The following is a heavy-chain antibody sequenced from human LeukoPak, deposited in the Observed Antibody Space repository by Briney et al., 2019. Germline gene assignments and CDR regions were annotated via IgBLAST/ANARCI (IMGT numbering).Heavy chain of an antibody. CDR1: GYTLTNYT. Sequence: ASVKVSCKASGYTLTNYTLNWVRQAPGQGLEWMGVINPSDGSTNYAQKFQGRVTMTRDTSISTAYMELSRLRSDDTAVYYCARDSSYGSGKTYYYYGMDVWGQGTTVTVSS. CDR3: ARDSSYGSGKTYYYYGMDV. D-gene: IGHD3-10*01. V-gene: IGHV1-46*01. J-gene: IGHJ6*02. CDR2: INPSDGST.